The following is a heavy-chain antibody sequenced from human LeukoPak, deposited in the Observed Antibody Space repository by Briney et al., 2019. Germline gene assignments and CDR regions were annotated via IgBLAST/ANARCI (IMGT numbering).Heavy chain of an antibody. V-gene: IGHV3-23*01. J-gene: IGHJ4*02. CDR3: AKDHLVVVVAATMDY. CDR1: GFTFSSYA. CDR2: ISGSGGST. D-gene: IGHD2-15*01. Sequence: GGSLRLSCAASGFTFSSYAMNWVRQAPGKGLEWVSAISGSGGSTYYADSVKGRFTISRDNSKNTLYLQMNSLRAEDTAVYYCAKDHLVVVVAATMDYWGQGTLVTVSS.